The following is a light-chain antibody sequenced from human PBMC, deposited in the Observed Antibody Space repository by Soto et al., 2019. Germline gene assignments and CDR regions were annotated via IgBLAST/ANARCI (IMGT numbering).Light chain of an antibody. V-gene: IGLV1-44*01. Sequence: QSLLTHPPSASGTPWQRVTISCTGSSYNIGSNTVNWYQGLPGTAPKLLMSNNNQRPSSYPVRCSGSKSCTSASLAISGLQSEDEADYYCAIWDASLSAVGFGGGNK. J-gene: IGLJ2*01. CDR2: NNN. CDR1: SYNIGSNT. CDR3: AIWDASLSAVG.